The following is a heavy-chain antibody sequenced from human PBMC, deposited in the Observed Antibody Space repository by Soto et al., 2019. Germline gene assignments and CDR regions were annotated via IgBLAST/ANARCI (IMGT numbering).Heavy chain of an antibody. Sequence: QVQLVQSGTEMRKPGSSVKVSCKASGDTFDIYTFNWVRQAPGQGLEWMGGIFAVFGSPHYAEKFQDRLTITAAESTATACMELRNMRSDDTAVYYCAPNGCSVVVDSWGQGTLVNVSS. CDR1: GDTFDIYT. CDR2: IFAVFGSP. V-gene: IGHV1-69*01. D-gene: IGHD2-8*01. J-gene: IGHJ4*02. CDR3: APNGCSVVVDS.